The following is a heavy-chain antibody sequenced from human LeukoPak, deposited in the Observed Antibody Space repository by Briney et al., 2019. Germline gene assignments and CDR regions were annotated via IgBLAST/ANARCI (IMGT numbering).Heavy chain of an antibody. J-gene: IGHJ4*02. CDR1: GGSISSGGYY. Sequence: PSETLSLTCTVSGGSISSGGYYWNWIRQPPGKGLEWIGEINHSGSTNYNPSLKSRVTISVDTSKNQFSLKLSSVTAADTAVYYCARAGHFASFDYWGQGTLVTVSP. V-gene: IGHV4-39*07. CDR3: ARAGHFASFDY. CDR2: INHSGST. D-gene: IGHD2/OR15-2a*01.